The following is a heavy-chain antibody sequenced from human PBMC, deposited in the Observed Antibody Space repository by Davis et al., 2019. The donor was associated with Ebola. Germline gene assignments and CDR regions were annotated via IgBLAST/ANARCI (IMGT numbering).Heavy chain of an antibody. J-gene: IGHJ5*02. D-gene: IGHD3-9*01. CDR1: GFTFSSYA. Sequence: GESLKISCAASGFTFSSYAMHWVRQAPGKGLEWVAVISYDGSNKYYADSVKGRFTISRDNSKNTLYLQMNSLRAEDTAVYYCARTRNYDILTGEFDPWGQGTLVTVSS. CDR2: ISYDGSNK. CDR3: ARTRNYDILTGEFDP. V-gene: IGHV3-30*04.